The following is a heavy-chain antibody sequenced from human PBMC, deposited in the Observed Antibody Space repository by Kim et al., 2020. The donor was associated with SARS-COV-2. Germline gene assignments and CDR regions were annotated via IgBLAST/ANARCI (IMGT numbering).Heavy chain of an antibody. CDR1: GYTFTSAG. Sequence: ASVKVSCKASGYTFTSAGITWVRQAPGQGLEWVGWISAYSGDTDYAQKFQGRVTLTTDSATATADLELRSLRSDDTAIYYCAKVPNTRGGVKAFDPWGQGTLVIVSS. CDR3: AKVPNTRGGVKAFDP. V-gene: IGHV1-18*04. D-gene: IGHD3-10*01. CDR2: ISAYSGDT. J-gene: IGHJ5*02.